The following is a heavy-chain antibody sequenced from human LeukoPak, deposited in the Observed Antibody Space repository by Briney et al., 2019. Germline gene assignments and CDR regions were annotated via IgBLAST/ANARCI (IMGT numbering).Heavy chain of an antibody. J-gene: IGHJ4*02. CDR1: GFTFINSW. V-gene: IGHV3-7*01. CDR3: ATGGRAPS. CDR2: IKQDGSET. Sequence: GGSLRLFCAASGFTFINSWMSWVRQAPGKGLEWVANIKQDGSETYYVDSLKGRFTISRDNAKNSLYLQMNSLRAEDTAVYYCATGGRAPSWGQGTLVTVSS.